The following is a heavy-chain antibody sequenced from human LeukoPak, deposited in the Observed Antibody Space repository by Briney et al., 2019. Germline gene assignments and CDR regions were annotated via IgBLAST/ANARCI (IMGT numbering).Heavy chain of an antibody. CDR2: IWEEESNK. CDR1: GFTFSSYG. D-gene: IGHD6-19*01. Sequence: GGSLRLSCAASGFTFSSYGMHWVRQAPGKGLEWVALIWEEESNKNYADSVKGRFTISRDNSKNTLYLQMNILRAEDTAVYYCAKVGSGWYDIDYWGQGTLVTVSS. V-gene: IGHV3-30*02. CDR3: AKVGSGWYDIDY. J-gene: IGHJ4*02.